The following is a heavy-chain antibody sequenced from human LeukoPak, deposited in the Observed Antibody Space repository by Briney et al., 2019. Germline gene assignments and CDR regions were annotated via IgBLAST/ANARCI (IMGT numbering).Heavy chain of an antibody. CDR2: VYYSGST. D-gene: IGHD2-15*01. J-gene: IGHJ4*02. Sequence: SETLSLTCTVSGGSISSGGYYWRGIRQHRGKGGELIGYVYYSGSTYYTPSLKTRVTISVDTSKNQFSLKLSSVTAADTAVYYCARGVAVYYFDYWGQGTLVTVSS. V-gene: IGHV4-31*03. CDR3: ARGVAVYYFDY. CDR1: GGSISSGGYY.